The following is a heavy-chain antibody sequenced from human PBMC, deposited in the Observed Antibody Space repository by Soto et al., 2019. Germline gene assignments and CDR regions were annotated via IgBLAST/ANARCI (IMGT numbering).Heavy chain of an antibody. CDR2: VSGGGGTT. CDR3: ATPRTYCSTTSCFLGY. D-gene: IGHD2-2*01. J-gene: IGHJ4*02. Sequence: PGGSLRLSCVASGFTFSSYAMSWVRQAPGEGLEWVSSVSGGGGTTYDAHSVKGRFTISRDNSKDTLYLQMNSLRAEDTAVYYCATPRTYCSTTSCFLGYWGQGTLVTVSS. CDR1: GFTFSSYA. V-gene: IGHV3-23*01.